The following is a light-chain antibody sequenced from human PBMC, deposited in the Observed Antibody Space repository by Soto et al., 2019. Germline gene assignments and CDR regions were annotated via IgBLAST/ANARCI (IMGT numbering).Light chain of an antibody. CDR2: AAS. CDR3: QQYYSYPLT. CDR1: QGISRY. J-gene: IGKJ1*01. Sequence: AIRLTHSPSWLSTSTGDTVTITCRASQGISRYLAWYQQKPGKAPKLLIYAASNLESGVPSRFSGSGSGTDFTLTITCLQSEDFATYYCQQYYSYPLTFGQGTKVDI. V-gene: IGKV1-8*01.